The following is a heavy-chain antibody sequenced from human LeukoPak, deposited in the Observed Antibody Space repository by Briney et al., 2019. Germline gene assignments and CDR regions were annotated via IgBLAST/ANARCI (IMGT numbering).Heavy chain of an antibody. D-gene: IGHD1-1*01. V-gene: IGHV3-33*01. CDR2: IWYDGSNK. Sequence: GRSLRLSCAASGFTFSSYGMHWVRQAPGKGLEWVAVIWYDGSNKYYANSVKGRFTISRDNSKNTLYLQMNSLRVEDTAMYYCARASWVSNADAVCWGQGTLVTVSS. J-gene: IGHJ4*02. CDR3: ARASWVSNADAVC. CDR1: GFTFSSYG.